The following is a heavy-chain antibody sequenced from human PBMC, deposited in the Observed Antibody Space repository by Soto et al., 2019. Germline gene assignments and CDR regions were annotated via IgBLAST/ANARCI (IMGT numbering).Heavy chain of an antibody. CDR3: TALNRGSFYYGMGV. V-gene: IGHV3-15*07. CDR1: GFTFSNAW. Sequence: EVQLVESGGGLVKPGGSLRLSCAASGFTFSNAWMNWVRQAPGKGLEWVGSIKSKTDGGTTDYAAPVKGRFTISRDDSKNALYLQMNSLKTEDTAVYYCTALNRGSFYYGMGVLGQGTPVTVSS. D-gene: IGHD1-26*01. CDR2: IKSKTDGGTT. J-gene: IGHJ6*02.